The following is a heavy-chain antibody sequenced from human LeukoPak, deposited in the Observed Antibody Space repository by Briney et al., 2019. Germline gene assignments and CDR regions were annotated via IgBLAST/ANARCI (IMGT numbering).Heavy chain of an antibody. D-gene: IGHD6-6*01. CDR3: ARVRSSSSWFDY. Sequence: ASVKVSCKASGYTFTGYYMHWVRQAPGQGLEWMGWINPNSGGTNYAQKFQGRVTMTRDTSTSTAYMELSRLRSDDTAVYYCARVRSSSSWFDYWGQGTLVTVSS. CDR1: GYTFTGYY. CDR2: INPNSGGT. V-gene: IGHV1-2*02. J-gene: IGHJ4*02.